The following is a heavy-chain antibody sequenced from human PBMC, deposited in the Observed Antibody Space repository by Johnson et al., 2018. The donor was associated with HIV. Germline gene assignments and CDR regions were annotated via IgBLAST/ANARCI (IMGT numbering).Heavy chain of an antibody. CDR1: GFTFSSFW. J-gene: IGHJ3*02. V-gene: IGHV3-20*04. CDR2: INWSGGTT. CDR3: AKAEGESRGALDI. D-gene: IGHD3-22*01. Sequence: VQLVESGGGLVQPGGSLRLSCATSGFTFSSFWMGWVRQAPGKGLEWVSGINWSGGTTGYADSVKGRFTISRDNDNNTRYLQMNSLRAEDTAVYYCAKAEGESRGALDIWGQGTMVTVSS.